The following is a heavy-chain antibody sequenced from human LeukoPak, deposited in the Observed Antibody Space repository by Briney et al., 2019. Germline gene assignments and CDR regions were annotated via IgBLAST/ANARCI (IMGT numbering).Heavy chain of an antibody. D-gene: IGHD3-22*01. CDR2: IYYSGST. V-gene: IGHV4-59*01. J-gene: IGHJ6*02. CDR3: ARDRAVRNYDSSGYYLEYYGMDV. CDR1: GGSISSYY. Sequence: SETLSLTCTVSGGSISSYYWSWIRQPPGKGLEWIGYIYYSGSTNYNPSLKSRVTISVDTSKNQFSPKLSSVTAADTAVYYCARDRAVRNYDSSGYYLEYYGMDVWGQGTTVTVSS.